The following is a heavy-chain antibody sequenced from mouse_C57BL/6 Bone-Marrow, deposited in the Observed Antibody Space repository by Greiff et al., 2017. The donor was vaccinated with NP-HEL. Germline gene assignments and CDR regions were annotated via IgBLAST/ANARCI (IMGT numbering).Heavy chain of an antibody. CDR3: AKNSREIYYYGHWYFDV. CDR1: GFSLTSYG. V-gene: IGHV2-4*01. CDR2: IWSGGST. J-gene: IGHJ1*03. D-gene: IGHD1-1*01. Sequence: VKLQESGPGLVQPSQSLSITCTVSGFSLTSYGVHWVRQPPGKGLEWLGVIWSGGSTDYNAAFISRLSISKDNSKSQVFFKMNSLQADDTAIYYCAKNSREIYYYGHWYFDVWGTGTTVTVSS.